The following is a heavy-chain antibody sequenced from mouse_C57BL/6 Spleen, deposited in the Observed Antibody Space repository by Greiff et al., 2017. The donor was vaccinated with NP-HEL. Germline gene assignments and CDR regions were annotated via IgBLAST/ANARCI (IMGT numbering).Heavy chain of an antibody. CDR2: IYWDDDK. CDR3: ARKGYYGSSYGYYAMDY. V-gene: IGHV8-12*01. Sequence: QVTLKESGPGILQSSQTLSLTCSFSGFSLSTSGMGVSWIRQPSGKGLEWLAHIYWDDDKRYNPSLKSRLTISKDTSRNQVFLKITSVDTADTATYYCARKGYYGSSYGYYAMDYWGQGTSVTVSS. CDR1: GFSLSTSGMG. D-gene: IGHD1-1*01. J-gene: IGHJ4*01.